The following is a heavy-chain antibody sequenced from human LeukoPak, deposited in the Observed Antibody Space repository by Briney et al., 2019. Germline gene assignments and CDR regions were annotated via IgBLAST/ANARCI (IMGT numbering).Heavy chain of an antibody. CDR2: ISYDGSNK. CDR3: ARLRETDFDY. V-gene: IGHV3-30-3*01. D-gene: IGHD5-24*01. CDR1: GFDFSTYA. Sequence: GGSLRLSCAASGFDFSTYAINWVRQAPGKGLEWVAVISYDGSNKYYADSVKGRFTISRDNSKNTLYLQMNSLRAEDTAVYYCARLRETDFDYWGQGTLVTVSS. J-gene: IGHJ4*02.